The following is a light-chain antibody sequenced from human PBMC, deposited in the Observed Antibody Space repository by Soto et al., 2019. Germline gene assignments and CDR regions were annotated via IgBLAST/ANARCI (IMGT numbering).Light chain of an antibody. CDR1: SSDVGSYNL. CDR2: EGS. Sequence: QSALTQPASVSGSPGQSITISCTGTSSDVGSYNLVSWYQQHPGKAPKLMIYEGSTRPSGVSNRFSGSKSGNTASLTLSGPQAEDEADYYFCSYAGSSNLFGGGTKLTVL. CDR3: CSYAGSSNL. J-gene: IGLJ2*01. V-gene: IGLV2-23*01.